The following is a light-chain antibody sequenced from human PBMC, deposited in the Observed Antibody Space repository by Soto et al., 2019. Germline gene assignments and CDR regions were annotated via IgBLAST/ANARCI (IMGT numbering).Light chain of an antibody. J-gene: IGLJ2*01. Sequence: QSALTQPASVSGSPGQSIAISCSGTSSDVGDYKSVSWYQHHPGKVPKLVIFEVSNRPSGVSNRFSGSKSGNTASLTISGFPADDAADYYCSSSINYTTLVFGGGTKLTVL. CDR3: SSSINYTTLV. CDR1: SSDVGDYKS. V-gene: IGLV2-14*01. CDR2: EVS.